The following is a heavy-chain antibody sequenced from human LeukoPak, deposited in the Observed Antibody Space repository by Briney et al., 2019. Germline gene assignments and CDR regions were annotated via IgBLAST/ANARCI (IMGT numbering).Heavy chain of an antibody. V-gene: IGHV1-8*02. J-gene: IGHJ3*02. D-gene: IGHD6-13*01. Sequence: GASVKVSCKASGDTFIINDINWVRQATGQGLEWMGWMNPNSGNTGYAQKFQGRVTMTRNISITTAYMELTDLRSEDTAVYYCARVTAAGTWTFDIWGQGTTVPVSS. CDR1: GDTFIIND. CDR3: ARVTAAGTWTFDI. CDR2: MNPNSGNT.